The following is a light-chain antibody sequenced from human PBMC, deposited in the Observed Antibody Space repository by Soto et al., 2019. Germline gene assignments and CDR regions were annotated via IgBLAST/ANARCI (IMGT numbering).Light chain of an antibody. Sequence: DIEMTQSPSTLSASLGYRVTISCRASQSISSGLAWYQQKPGKAPKLLILAASSLQSGVPSRFSGSGFGTDFTVTISSLQPEDVATYYCQQSFTTTWTFGQGTKVDIK. CDR2: AAS. J-gene: IGKJ1*01. V-gene: IGKV1-39*01. CDR1: QSISSG. CDR3: QQSFTTTWT.